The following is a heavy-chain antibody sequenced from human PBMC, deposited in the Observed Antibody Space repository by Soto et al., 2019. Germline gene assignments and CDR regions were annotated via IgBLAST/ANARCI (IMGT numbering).Heavy chain of an antibody. J-gene: IGHJ5*02. CDR1: GCFLSESY. CDR2: INHVGGT. CDR3: VRIRYQLPSSVLWLDP. V-gene: IGHV4-34*01. Sequence: SETLSLACSVYGCFLSESYWTWIRQPPGKGLEWIGEINHVGGTNYNPSLKSRVTMSVDTSQNQFSLRLISVTAADTAMYFCVRIRYQLPSSVLWLDPWGQGTPVTVSS. D-gene: IGHD3-16*01.